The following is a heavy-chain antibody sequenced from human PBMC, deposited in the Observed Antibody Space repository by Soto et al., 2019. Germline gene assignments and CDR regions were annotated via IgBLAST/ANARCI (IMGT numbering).Heavy chain of an antibody. CDR2: MNPNSGNT. CDR1: GYTFTSFG. D-gene: IGHD3-10*01. J-gene: IGHJ6*03. V-gene: IGHV1-8*01. Sequence: GASVKVSCKASGYTFTSFGINWGRQAPGQGVEWLGWMNPNSGNTGYAQKFQGRVTMTRNTSISTAYMELSSLRSEDTAAYYCARVLWFGELSGDYYHYYMDVWGKGTTVTVSS. CDR3: ARVLWFGELSGDYYHYYMDV.